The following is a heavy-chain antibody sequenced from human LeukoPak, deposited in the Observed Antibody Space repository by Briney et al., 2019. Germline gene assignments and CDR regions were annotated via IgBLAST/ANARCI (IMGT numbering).Heavy chain of an antibody. V-gene: IGHV4-4*07. D-gene: IGHD5-24*01. CDR2: IYTSGST. Sequence: SETLSLTCTVSGGSISSYYWSWIRQPAGKGLEWIGRIYTSGSTNYNPSLKSRVTMSVDTSKNQFSLKLSSVTAADTAVYYCARVSEMATMEDYFGYWGQGTLVTVSS. CDR1: GGSISSYY. J-gene: IGHJ4*02. CDR3: ARVSEMATMEDYFGY.